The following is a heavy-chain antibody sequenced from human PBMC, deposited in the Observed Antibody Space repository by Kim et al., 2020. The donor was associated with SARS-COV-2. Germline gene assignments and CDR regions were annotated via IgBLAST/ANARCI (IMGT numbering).Heavy chain of an antibody. CDR3: AKEVRGAPAEY. J-gene: IGHJ4*02. CDR1: GFTFSSYA. CDR2: ISGSAGST. V-gene: IGHV3-23*01. D-gene: IGHD3-10*01. Sequence: GGSLRLSCAASGFTFSSYAMSWVRQAPGKGLEWVSAISGSAGSTYYADSVNGRFIISRDNSKNTLYLHMNSLRVEDTAVYYCAKEVRGAPAEYWGQGTLVTVSS.